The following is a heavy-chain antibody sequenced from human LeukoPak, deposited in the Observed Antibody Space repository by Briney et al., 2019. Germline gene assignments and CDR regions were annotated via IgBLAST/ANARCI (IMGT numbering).Heavy chain of an antibody. J-gene: IGHJ3*02. CDR3: AKDEFVASDFTGAFDI. CDR1: GFTFDDYA. Sequence: PGGSLRLSCAASGFTFDDYAMHWVRQAPGKGLERVSGISWNCGSIGYADSVKGRFTISRDNAKNSLYLQMNSLRAEDMALYYCAKDEFVASDFTGAFDIWGQGTMVTVSS. CDR2: ISWNCGSI. V-gene: IGHV3-9*03. D-gene: IGHD2-8*02.